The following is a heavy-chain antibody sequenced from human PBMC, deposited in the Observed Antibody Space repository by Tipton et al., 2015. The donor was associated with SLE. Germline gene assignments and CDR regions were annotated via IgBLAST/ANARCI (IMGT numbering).Heavy chain of an antibody. CDR1: GGSISSYY. J-gene: IGHJ4*02. CDR2: IYYSGST. D-gene: IGHD7-27*01. Sequence: TLSLTCTVSGGSISSYYWSWIRQPPGKGLEWFGYIYYSGSTNYNPSLKSRVTISVDTSKNQFSLKLSSVTAADTAVYYCARAQLGIRGIDYWGQGTLVTVSS. CDR3: ARAQLGIRGIDY. V-gene: IGHV4-59*01.